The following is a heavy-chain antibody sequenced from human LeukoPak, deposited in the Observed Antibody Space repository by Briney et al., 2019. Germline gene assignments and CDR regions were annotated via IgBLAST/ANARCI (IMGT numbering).Heavy chain of an antibody. D-gene: IGHD6-6*01. J-gene: IGHJ4*02. CDR3: ARAPLHSSSSPDGKGYFDY. V-gene: IGHV3-7*01. Sequence: GGSLRLSCAASGFKFTDFYMRWVRQAPGKGLEGVANIKQDGSEKYYVDSVKGRFTISRDNTKNSLYLQMNSLRAEDTAVYYCARAPLHSSSSPDGKGYFDYWGQGTLVTVSS. CDR1: GFKFTDFY. CDR2: IKQDGSEK.